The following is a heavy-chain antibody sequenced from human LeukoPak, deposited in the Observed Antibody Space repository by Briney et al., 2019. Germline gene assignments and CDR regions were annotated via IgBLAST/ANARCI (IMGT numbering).Heavy chain of an antibody. Sequence: ASVKVSCKASGYTFTGYYMHWVRQAPGQGPEWMGWINCNSGGTKYAQKFQGRVTMTRDTSISTAYMELSRLRSEDTAVYYCARLVEQYYFDYWGQGTLVTVSS. J-gene: IGHJ4*02. V-gene: IGHV1-2*02. CDR2: INCNSGGT. D-gene: IGHD6-19*01. CDR3: ARLVEQYYFDY. CDR1: GYTFTGYY.